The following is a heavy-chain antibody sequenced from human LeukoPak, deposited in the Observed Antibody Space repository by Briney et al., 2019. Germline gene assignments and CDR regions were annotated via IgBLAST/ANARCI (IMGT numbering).Heavy chain of an antibody. CDR1: GFTFSDYY. J-gene: IGHJ4*02. Sequence: GGSLRLSCAASGFTFSDYYMSWIRQAPGKGLEWVSYISSSGSTIYYADSVKGRFTISRDNAKNSLYLQMNSVRAEDTAVYYCARARNYDFWSGYYEYYFDYWGQGTLVTVSS. CDR2: ISSSGSTI. D-gene: IGHD3-3*01. CDR3: ARARNYDFWSGYYEYYFDY. V-gene: IGHV3-11*01.